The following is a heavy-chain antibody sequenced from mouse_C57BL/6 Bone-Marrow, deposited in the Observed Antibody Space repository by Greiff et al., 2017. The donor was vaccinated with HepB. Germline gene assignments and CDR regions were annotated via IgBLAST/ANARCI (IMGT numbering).Heavy chain of an antibody. J-gene: IGHJ3*01. Sequence: QVHVKQSGAELVRPGASVTLSCKASGYTFTDYEMHWVKQTPVHGLEWIGAIDPETGGTAYNQKFKGKAILTADKSSSTAYMELRSLTSEDSAVYYCTRENGFAYWGQGTLVTVSA. V-gene: IGHV1-15*01. CDR2: IDPETGGT. CDR1: GYTFTDYE. CDR3: TRENGFAY.